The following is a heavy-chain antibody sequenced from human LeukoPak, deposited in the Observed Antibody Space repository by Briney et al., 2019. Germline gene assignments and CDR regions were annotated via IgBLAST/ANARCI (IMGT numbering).Heavy chain of an antibody. J-gene: IGHJ5*02. CDR2: INHSGST. CDR3: ARSYSGSYYANWFDP. D-gene: IGHD1-26*01. Sequence: SETLSLTCAVYGGSFSGYYWSWIRQPPGKGLEWIGEINHSGSTNYNPSLKSRVTISVDTSKNQFSLKLSSVTAADTAVYYCARSYSGSYYANWFDPWGQGTLVIVSS. CDR1: GGSFSGYY. V-gene: IGHV4-34*01.